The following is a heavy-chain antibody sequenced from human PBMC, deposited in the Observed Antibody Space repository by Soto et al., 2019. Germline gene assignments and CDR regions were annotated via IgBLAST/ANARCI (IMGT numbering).Heavy chain of an antibody. V-gene: IGHV1-8*01. CDR2: MNPNSGNT. D-gene: IGHD6-6*01. CDR1: GYTFTSYD. CDR3: AREKGSSGFDP. J-gene: IGHJ5*02. Sequence: QVQLVQSGAEVKKPGASVKVSCKASGYTFTSYDINWVRQATGQGLEWMGWMNPNSGNTGYAQKFHGRVTMTRNNTISTAYMELSSLISEYTTVYYCAREKGSSGFDPWGQGTLVTVSS.